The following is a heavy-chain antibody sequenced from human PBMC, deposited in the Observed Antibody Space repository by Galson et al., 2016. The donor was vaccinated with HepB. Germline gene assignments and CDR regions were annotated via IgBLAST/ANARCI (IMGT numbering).Heavy chain of an antibody. V-gene: IGHV2-5*08. J-gene: IGHJ4*02. CDR1: GFSLKTSGMR. CDR3: AHRRTSADYGSGKDHYFDY. Sequence: PALVTPTQTPTLTCSFSGFSLKTSGMRVSWIRQPPGKALEWLARIDWDDDKRYSPSLKSRLTITKDTSKNQVVLTLTNMDPVDTATYYCAHRRTSADYGSGKDHYFDYWGQGTLVTVSS. D-gene: IGHD3-10*01. CDR2: IDWDDDK.